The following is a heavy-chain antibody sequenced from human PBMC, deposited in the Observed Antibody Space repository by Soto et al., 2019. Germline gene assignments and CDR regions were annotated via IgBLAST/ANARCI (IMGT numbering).Heavy chain of an antibody. D-gene: IGHD6-13*01. J-gene: IGHJ6*02. CDR1: GGTFSSYA. CDR2: IIPIFGTA. V-gene: IGHV1-69*13. CDR3: AREVAAAEGYYYGMDV. Sequence: ASVKVSCKASGGTFSSYAISWVRQAPGQGLEWMGGIIPIFGTANYAQKFQGRVTITADESTSTAYMELSSLRSEDTAVYYCAREVAAAEGYYYGMDVWGQGTTVTVSS.